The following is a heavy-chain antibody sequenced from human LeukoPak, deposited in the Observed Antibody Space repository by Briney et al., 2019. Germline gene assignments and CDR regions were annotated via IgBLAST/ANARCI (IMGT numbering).Heavy chain of an antibody. Sequence: SETLYLTCTVSGGSISSYYWSWIRQPPGKGLEWIGYIYYSGSTNYNPSLKSRVTISVDTSKNQFSLKLSSVTAADTAVYYCARGQREYSSSSRYFDYWGQGTLVTVSS. V-gene: IGHV4-59*01. D-gene: IGHD6-6*01. CDR3: ARGQREYSSSSRYFDY. CDR2: IYYSGST. J-gene: IGHJ4*02. CDR1: GGSISSYY.